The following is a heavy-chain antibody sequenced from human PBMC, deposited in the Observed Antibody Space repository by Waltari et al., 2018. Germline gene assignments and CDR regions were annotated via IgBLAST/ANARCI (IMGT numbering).Heavy chain of an antibody. CDR1: GFTFDDYA. V-gene: IGHV4-38-2*01. D-gene: IGHD6-19*01. J-gene: IGHJ4*02. CDR2: IYHSGST. Sequence: VQLVESGGGLVQPGRSLRLSCAASGFTFDDYAMHWVRQAPGKGLEWIGSIYHSGSTYYNPSLKSRVTISVDTSKNQFSLKLSSVTAADTAVYYCAREIAVALYYFDYWGQGTLVTVSS. CDR3: AREIAVALYYFDY.